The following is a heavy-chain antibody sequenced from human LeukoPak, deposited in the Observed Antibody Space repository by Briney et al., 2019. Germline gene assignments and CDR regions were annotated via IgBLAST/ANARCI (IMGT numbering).Heavy chain of an antibody. J-gene: IGHJ5*02. CDR2: IKQDGSEK. CDR1: GFTFSSYW. V-gene: IGHV3-7*01. CDR3: ARDLGRLDEYNWFDP. D-gene: IGHD7-27*01. Sequence: GGSLRLSCAASGFTFSSYWMSWVRQAPGKGLEWVANIKQDGSEKYYVDSVKGRFTISKDNAKNPLYLQMNSLRAEDTAVYYCARDLGRLDEYNWFDPWGQGTLVTVSS.